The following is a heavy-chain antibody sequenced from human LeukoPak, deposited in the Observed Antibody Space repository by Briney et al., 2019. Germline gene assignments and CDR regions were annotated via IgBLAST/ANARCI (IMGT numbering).Heavy chain of an antibody. J-gene: IGHJ4*02. D-gene: IGHD7-27*01. CDR3: ARGNWGLFDY. CDR1: GGSFSGYY. V-gene: IGHV4-34*01. Sequence: SETLSLTRAVYGGSFSGYYWSWIRQPPGKGLEWIGEINHSGSTNYNPSLKSRVTISVDTSKNQFSLKLSSVTAADTAVYYCARGNWGLFDYWGQGTLVTVSS. CDR2: INHSGST.